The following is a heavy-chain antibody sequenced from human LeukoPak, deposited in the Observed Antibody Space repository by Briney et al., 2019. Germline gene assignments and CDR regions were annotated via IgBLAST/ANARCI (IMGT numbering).Heavy chain of an antibody. D-gene: IGHD6-19*01. V-gene: IGHV4-39*01. CDR1: GGSFSGYY. CDR3: ASREHTTYSSGWSYHLNWFDP. J-gene: IGHJ5*02. Sequence: SETLSLTCAVYGGSFSGYYWGWIRQPPGKGLEWIGSIYYSGSTYYNPSLKSRVTISVDTSKNQFSLKLSSVTAADTAVYYCASREHTTYSSGWSYHLNWFDPWGQGTLVTVSS. CDR2: IYYSGST.